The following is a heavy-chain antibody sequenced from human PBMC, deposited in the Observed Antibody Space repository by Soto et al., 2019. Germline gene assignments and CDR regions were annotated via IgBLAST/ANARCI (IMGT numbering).Heavy chain of an antibody. D-gene: IGHD3-10*01. V-gene: IGHV4-34*01. CDR3: ARGYGRNFAY. CDR2: INHSGST. Sequence: LLIMCVTWGVVGGTCGGYYCSWILQPPGKGLEWIGEINHSGSTNYNPSLKSRVTISVDTSKNQFSLKLSSVTFADTAVYYCARGYGRNFAYLGRGTLVTGSS. CDR1: GGTCGGYY. J-gene: IGHJ4*02.